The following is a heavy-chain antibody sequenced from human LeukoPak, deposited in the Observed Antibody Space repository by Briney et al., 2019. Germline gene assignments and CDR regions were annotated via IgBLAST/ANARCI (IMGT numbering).Heavy chain of an antibody. J-gene: IGHJ6*03. CDR2: IYHSGST. CDR3: ARDVKNGYSSSRAYMDV. CDR1: GGSISSSNW. V-gene: IGHV4-4*02. D-gene: IGHD6-13*01. Sequence: SETLSLTCAVSGGSISSSNWWSWVRQPPGKGLEWIGEIYHSGSTNYNPSLKSRVTISVDKSKNQFSLKLSSVTAADTAVYYWARDVKNGYSSSRAYMDVWGKGTTVTVSS.